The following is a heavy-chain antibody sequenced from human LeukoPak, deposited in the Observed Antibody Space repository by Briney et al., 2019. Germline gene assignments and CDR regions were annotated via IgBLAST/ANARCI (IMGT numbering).Heavy chain of an antibody. CDR1: GFTFSSYS. CDR3: ARGYCSGGSCYSYGMDV. J-gene: IGHJ6*02. D-gene: IGHD2-15*01. V-gene: IGHV3-21*01. CDR2: ISSSSSYI. Sequence: GGSLRLSCAASGFTFSSYSMNWVRQAPGKGLEWVSSISSSSSYIYYADSVKGRFTISRDNAKNSLYLRMNSLRAEDTAVYYCARGYCSGGSCYSYGMDVWGQGTTVTVSS.